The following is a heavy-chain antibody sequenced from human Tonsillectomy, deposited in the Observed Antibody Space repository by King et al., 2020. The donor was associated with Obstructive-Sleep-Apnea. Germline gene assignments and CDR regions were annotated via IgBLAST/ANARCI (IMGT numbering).Heavy chain of an antibody. CDR3: AKPNSGTYYSRLGYFDY. J-gene: IGHJ4*02. CDR1: GFTFSSYA. Sequence: VQLVESGGGMVQPGRSLRLSCAASGFTFSSYAMFWVRQAPGKGLEWVAVISHDGSDIYYADSVEGRFTISRDNSKNTLYLQVNSLRPEDTAVFYCAKPNSGTYYSRLGYFDYWGQGTLVTVSS. CDR2: ISHDGSDI. V-gene: IGHV3-30-3*02. D-gene: IGHD1-26*01.